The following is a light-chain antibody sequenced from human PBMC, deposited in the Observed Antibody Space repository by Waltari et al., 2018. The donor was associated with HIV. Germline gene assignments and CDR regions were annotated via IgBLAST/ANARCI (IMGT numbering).Light chain of an antibody. Sequence: QSALTQPASVSGSPGQSITISCTGTSSDIGGSKYVSWFQQHPDKAPKLIIYEVSNRPAEISNRFSGSKSGNTASLTISELQAEDEADYYCSSFTGTTALVFGGGTKLTVL. J-gene: IGLJ3*02. CDR1: SSDIGGSKY. CDR3: SSFTGTTALV. CDR2: EVS. V-gene: IGLV2-14*01.